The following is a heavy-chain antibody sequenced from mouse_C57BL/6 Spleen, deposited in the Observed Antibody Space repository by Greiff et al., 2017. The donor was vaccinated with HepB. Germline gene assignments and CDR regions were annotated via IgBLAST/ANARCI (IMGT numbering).Heavy chain of an antibody. D-gene: IGHD1-1*01. V-gene: IGHV1-64*01. Sequence: VQLQQPGAELVKPGDSVKLSCTASGYTFTSYWMHWVKQRPGQGLEWIGMIHPNSGSTNYNEKFKSKATLTVDKSSSTAYMQLSSLTSEDSAVYYCARRDYYYGSRGCYFDYWGQGTTLTVSS. J-gene: IGHJ2*01. CDR3: ARRDYYYGSRGCYFDY. CDR1: GYTFTSYW. CDR2: IHPNSGST.